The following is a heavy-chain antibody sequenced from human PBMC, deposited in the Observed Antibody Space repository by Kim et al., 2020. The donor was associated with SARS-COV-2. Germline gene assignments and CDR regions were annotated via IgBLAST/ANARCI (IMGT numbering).Heavy chain of an antibody. CDR2: INQDGSSK. D-gene: IGHD7-27*01. CDR3: ACDGDHAAPYYYG. Sequence: GGSLRLSCAASGFTFTSHCMSWFRQAPGKGLEWVSNINQDGSSKYYADSVRFTISISKANTSHHLHMSILSAGDTDTSFYACDGDHAAPYYYG. CDR1: GFTFTSHC. J-gene: IGHJ6*01. V-gene: IGHV3-7*03.